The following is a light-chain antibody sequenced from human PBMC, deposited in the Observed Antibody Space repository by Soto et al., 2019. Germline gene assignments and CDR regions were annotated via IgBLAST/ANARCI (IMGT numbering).Light chain of an antibody. J-gene: IGLJ2*01. CDR1: SSDVGGYNY. Sequence: QSALTQPASVSGSPGQSITISCTGTSSDVGGYNYVSWYQQHPGKAPKLMIYDVSNRPSGVSNRFSGSKSGNTASLTISGLLAEDEADYYCSSYTSSSTLVFGGGTKVTVL. CDR3: SSYTSSSTLV. V-gene: IGLV2-14*01. CDR2: DVS.